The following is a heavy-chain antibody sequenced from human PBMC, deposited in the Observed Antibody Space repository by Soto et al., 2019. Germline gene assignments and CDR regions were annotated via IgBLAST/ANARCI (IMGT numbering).Heavy chain of an antibody. CDR1: GGSISSYY. D-gene: IGHD6-19*01. J-gene: IGHJ4*02. Sequence: TLSLTCTVSGGSISSYYWSWIRQPPGKGLEWIGYIYYSGSTNYNPSLKSRVTISVDTSKNQFSLKLSSVTAADTAVYYCAREVYSSGRVRAYYFDYWGQGTLVTVSS. CDR2: IYYSGST. V-gene: IGHV4-59*01. CDR3: AREVYSSGRVRAYYFDY.